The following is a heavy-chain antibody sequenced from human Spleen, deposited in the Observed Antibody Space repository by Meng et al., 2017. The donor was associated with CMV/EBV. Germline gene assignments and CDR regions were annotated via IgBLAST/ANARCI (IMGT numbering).Heavy chain of an antibody. CDR1: GFTFSSKS. CDR3: ATASIYYFDY. Sequence: LSCADSGFTFSSKSMNWVRQAPGKGLEWVSSISSSSSYIYYADSVKGRFTISRDNAKNSLSLQMNSLRAEDTAVYYCATASIYYFDYWGQGALVTVSS. V-gene: IGHV3-21*01. CDR2: ISSSSSYI. J-gene: IGHJ4*02. D-gene: IGHD2/OR15-2a*01.